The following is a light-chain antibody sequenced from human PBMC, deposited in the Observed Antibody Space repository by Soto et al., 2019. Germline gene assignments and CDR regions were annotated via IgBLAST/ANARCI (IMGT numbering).Light chain of an antibody. CDR2: KVT. V-gene: IGLV2-14*01. Sequence: QSVLTQPASVSGSPGQSITISCTGTSGDIGSYNRVSWYQQHPGKAPKLIIYKVTDRPSGVSNRFSGSKSGNTASLTISGLQAEDEAEYYCSSYTNINTSACVFGTGTKVTVL. CDR3: SSYTNINTSACV. J-gene: IGLJ1*01. CDR1: SGDIGSYNR.